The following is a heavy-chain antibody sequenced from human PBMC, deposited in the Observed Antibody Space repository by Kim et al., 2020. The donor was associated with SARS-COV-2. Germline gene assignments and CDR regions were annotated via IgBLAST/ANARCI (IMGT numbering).Heavy chain of an antibody. Sequence: GGSLRLSCAASGFTFSSYDMHWVRQATGKGLEWVSVIGTAGDTYYPGSVKGRFNISRENAKNSLYLQMNSLRAGDTAVYYCARGYYDSSGYYNSFDYWGQGTLVTVSS. CDR2: IGTAGDT. CDR3: ARGYYDSSGYYNSFDY. V-gene: IGHV3-13*01. D-gene: IGHD3-22*01. CDR1: GFTFSSYD. J-gene: IGHJ4*02.